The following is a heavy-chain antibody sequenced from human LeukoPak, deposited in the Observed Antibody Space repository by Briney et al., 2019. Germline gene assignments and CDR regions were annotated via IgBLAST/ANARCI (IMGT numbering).Heavy chain of an antibody. D-gene: IGHD3-22*01. Sequence: GGSLRLSCAASGFTFDDYAMHWVRQAPGKGLEWVSLISGDGGSTYYADSVKGRFTISRDNSKNSLYPQMNSLRTEDTALYYCASGPSYYDSSGYYLVSPFDYWGQGTLVTVSS. CDR3: ASGPSYYDSSGYYLVSPFDY. CDR2: ISGDGGST. V-gene: IGHV3-43*02. J-gene: IGHJ4*02. CDR1: GFTFDDYA.